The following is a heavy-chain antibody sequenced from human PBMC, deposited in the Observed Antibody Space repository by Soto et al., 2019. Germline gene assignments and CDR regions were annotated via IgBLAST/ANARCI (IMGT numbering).Heavy chain of an antibody. Sequence: WGSLLLSCASPDLSFTSYAMNWVRLPPGKGLQWVAALSHDGRNVYYRDSVRGRFTISRDNSKNTLYLQMNSLKVEDTSVYFCAKQMGTWVDTAIDYWGQGTMVTVSS. D-gene: IGHD1-1*01. CDR1: DLSFTSYA. CDR2: LSHDGRNV. CDR3: AKQMGTWVDTAIDY. J-gene: IGHJ4*02. V-gene: IGHV3-23*01.